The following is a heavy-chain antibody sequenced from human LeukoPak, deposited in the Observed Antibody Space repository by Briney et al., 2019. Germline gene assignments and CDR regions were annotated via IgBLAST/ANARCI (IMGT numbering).Heavy chain of an antibody. V-gene: IGHV3-23*01. CDR3: AKASDYDSSGYYYEGKNYFDY. CDR1: GFTFSSYA. Sequence: GGSLRLSCAASGFTFSSYAMSWVRQAPGKGLEWVSAISGSGGSTYYADSVKGRFTISRDNSKNTLYLQMNSLRAEDTVVYYCAKASDYDSSGYYYEGKNYFDYWGQGTLVTVSS. J-gene: IGHJ4*02. CDR2: ISGSGGST. D-gene: IGHD3-22*01.